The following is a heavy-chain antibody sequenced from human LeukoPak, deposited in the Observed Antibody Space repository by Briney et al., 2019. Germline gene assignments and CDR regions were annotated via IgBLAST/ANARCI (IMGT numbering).Heavy chain of an antibody. CDR2: ISAAGGST. CDR1: GFTFSSYA. D-gene: IGHD3-10*01. Sequence: GGSLRLSCAASGFTFSSYAMSWVRQAPGKGLEWVSSISAAGGSTYYADSVKGRFTISRDNSINTLYLLMNSLRAEDTAVYYCAKIALVTGSGNWGQGTLVTVSS. J-gene: IGHJ4*02. CDR3: AKIALVTGSGN. V-gene: IGHV3-23*01.